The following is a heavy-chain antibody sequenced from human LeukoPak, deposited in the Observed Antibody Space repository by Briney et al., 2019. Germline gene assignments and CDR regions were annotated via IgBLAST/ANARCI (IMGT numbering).Heavy chain of an antibody. CDR3: ARFITMVRGVDYYYMDV. CDR2: IYYSGST. V-gene: IGHV4-59*01. Sequence: SETLSLTCAVYGGSFSGYYWSWIRQPPGKGLEWIGYIYYSGSTNYNPSLKSRVTISVDTSKNQFSLKLSSVTAADTAVYYCARFITMVRGVDYYYMDVWGKGTTVTVSS. CDR1: GGSFSGYY. D-gene: IGHD3-10*01. J-gene: IGHJ6*03.